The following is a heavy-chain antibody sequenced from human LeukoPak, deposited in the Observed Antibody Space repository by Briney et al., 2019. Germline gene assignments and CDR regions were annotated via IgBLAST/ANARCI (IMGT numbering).Heavy chain of an antibody. J-gene: IGHJ4*02. CDR1: GGTFSSYA. CDR2: IIPIFGTA. D-gene: IGHD3-9*01. CDR3: AREPYYDILTGYLDY. V-gene: IGHV1-69*13. Sequence: GASVKVSCKASGGTFSSYAISWVRQAPGQGLEWMGGIIPIFGTANYAQKFQGRVTITADESTSTAYMELSSLRSEDTAVYYCAREPYYDILTGYLDYWGQGTLVTVSS.